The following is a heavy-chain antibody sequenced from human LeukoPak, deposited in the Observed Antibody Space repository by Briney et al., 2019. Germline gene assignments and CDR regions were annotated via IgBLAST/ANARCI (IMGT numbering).Heavy chain of an antibody. CDR2: INPNSGDT. D-gene: IGHD2-2*01. CDR1: GYTFTSYY. J-gene: IGHJ4*02. CDR3: ARNYCSSTSCLFDY. V-gene: IGHV1-2*06. Sequence: ASVKVSRKASGYTFTSYYMHWVRQAPGQGLEWMGRINPNSGDTNYAQKFQGRVTMTRDTSISTAYVELSRLRSDDTAVYYCARNYCSSTSCLFDYWGQGTLVTVSS.